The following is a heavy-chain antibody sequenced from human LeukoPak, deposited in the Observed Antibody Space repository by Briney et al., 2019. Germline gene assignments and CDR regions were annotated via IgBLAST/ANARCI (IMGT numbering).Heavy chain of an antibody. CDR2: INNDGSTS. CDR3: AKGGSSWSYYFDY. Sequence: GGSLRLSCAASGFTFSSHWMHWVRQAPGKGLVWVSLINNDGSTSSYADSVKGRFTISRDNAKKTLYLQMNGLRADDTALYYCAKGGSSWSYYFDYWGQGTLVTVSS. V-gene: IGHV3-74*01. J-gene: IGHJ4*02. CDR1: GFTFSSHW. D-gene: IGHD6-13*01.